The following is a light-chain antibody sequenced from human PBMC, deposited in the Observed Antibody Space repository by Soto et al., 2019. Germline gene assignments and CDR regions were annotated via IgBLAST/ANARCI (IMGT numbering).Light chain of an antibody. V-gene: IGLV2-14*01. J-gene: IGLJ1*01. CDR3: SSFTSSTLDV. CDR1: SSDVGTYNY. Sequence: QSALTQPASVSGSPGQSITISCTRTSSDVGTYNYVSWYQQHPGKAPKLIICDVSNRPSGVSNRFSGSKSGNVASLTISGLQADDEADYYCSSFTSSTLDVFGTGTKVTVL. CDR2: DVS.